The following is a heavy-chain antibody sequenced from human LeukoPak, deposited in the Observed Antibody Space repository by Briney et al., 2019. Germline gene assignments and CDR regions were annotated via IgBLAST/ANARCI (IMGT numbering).Heavy chain of an antibody. V-gene: IGHV3-30-3*01. J-gene: IGHJ3*02. CDR1: GFTPSGYF. CDR3: ARERQDTILHTGAFDI. CDR2: ISSVVSQT. Sequence: GGALRDSCAASGFTPSGYFMHWVRPAPRQGLEWVAHISSVVSQTYYVETLWGGFTLSRDNSKNTLYLQMNSLRAEDTAVYFCARERQDTILHTGAFDIWGQGTMVTASS. D-gene: IGHD2-21*01.